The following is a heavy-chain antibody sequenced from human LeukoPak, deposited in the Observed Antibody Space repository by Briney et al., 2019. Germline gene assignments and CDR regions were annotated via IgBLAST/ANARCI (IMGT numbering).Heavy chain of an antibody. D-gene: IGHD6-19*01. Sequence: ASAKVSCKASGYTFTSYGISWVRQAPGQGLEWMGWISAYNGNTNYAQKLQGRVTMTTDTSTSTAYMELRSLRSDDTAVYYCASALRAVAGAYYYYGMDVWGQGTTVTVSS. CDR2: ISAYNGNT. CDR1: GYTFTSYG. CDR3: ASALRAVAGAYYYYGMDV. J-gene: IGHJ6*02. V-gene: IGHV1-18*01.